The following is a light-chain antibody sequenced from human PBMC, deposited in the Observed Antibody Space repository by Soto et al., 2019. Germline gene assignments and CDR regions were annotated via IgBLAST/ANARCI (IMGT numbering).Light chain of an antibody. CDR1: SSDVGSYNL. CDR3: CSYAGSSILG. CDR2: EES. J-gene: IGLJ2*01. V-gene: IGLV2-23*01. Sequence: QSALTQPASVSGSPGQSITISCTGSSSDVGSYNLVSWYQQHPGKATKLMIYEESERPSLVANRCSGSKSGSTASLSISGLQDHLGERDNSCSYAGSSILGFGGGTEDTVL.